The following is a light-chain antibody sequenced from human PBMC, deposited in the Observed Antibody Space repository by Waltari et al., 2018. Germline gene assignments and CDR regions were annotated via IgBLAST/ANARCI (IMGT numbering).Light chain of an antibody. CDR3: QVWDANNDPGV. Sequence: SYVLTQPPSVSVAPGKTARITCGGNNIGTKSVHWYQQKPGQAPILVSSYDSDRPSGIPERFSGSNSGNTATLTISRVEAADEADYYCQVWDANNDPGVFGTGTEVTVL. V-gene: IGLV3-21*04. J-gene: IGLJ1*01. CDR2: YDS. CDR1: NIGTKS.